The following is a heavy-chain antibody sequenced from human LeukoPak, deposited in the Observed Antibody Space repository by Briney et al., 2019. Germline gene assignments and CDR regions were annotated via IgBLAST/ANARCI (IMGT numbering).Heavy chain of an antibody. CDR2: INHSGST. J-gene: IGHJ4*02. CDR1: GGSFSGYY. D-gene: IGHD2-2*01. CDR3: ARDRAYCSSSTCRQPFDY. V-gene: IGHV4-34*01. Sequence: SETLSLTCAVYGGSFSGYYWSWIRQPLGKGLEWIGEINHSGSTNYNPSLKSRVSISVDTSKNQFTLKLSSVTAADTAVYYCARDRAYCSSSTCRQPFDYWGQGTLVTVSS.